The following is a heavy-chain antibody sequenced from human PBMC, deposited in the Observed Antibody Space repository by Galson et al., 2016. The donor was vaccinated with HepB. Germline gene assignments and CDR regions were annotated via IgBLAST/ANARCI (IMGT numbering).Heavy chain of an antibody. V-gene: IGHV3-33*01. CDR2: IWFDGSNK. J-gene: IGHJ6*02. CDR3: ARDCRQHFYGLDV. CDR1: GFTFSGYG. D-gene: IGHD2/OR15-2a*01. Sequence: SLRPSCAASGFTFSGYGMHWVRQAPGKGPEWVAVIWFDGSNKYYADSVKGRFTISRDHAKITLYLQMSSLRADDTALYYCARDCRQHFYGLDVWGQGTTVIVSS.